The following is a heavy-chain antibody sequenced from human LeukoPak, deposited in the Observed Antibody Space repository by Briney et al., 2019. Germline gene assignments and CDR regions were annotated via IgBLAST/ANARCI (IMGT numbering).Heavy chain of an antibody. J-gene: IGHJ6*04. CDR3: TKETPPKDV. CDR2: ISSTGNTV. CDR1: GFTFSSYE. D-gene: IGHD4-23*01. V-gene: IGHV3-48*03. Sequence: HPGGSLRLSCAASGFTFSSYEMNWVRQAPGQGLEWVAYISSTGNTVHYAGSVKGRFTISRDNAKNSLYLQMNRLRAEDTAVYYCTKETPPKDVWGKGTTVIGSS.